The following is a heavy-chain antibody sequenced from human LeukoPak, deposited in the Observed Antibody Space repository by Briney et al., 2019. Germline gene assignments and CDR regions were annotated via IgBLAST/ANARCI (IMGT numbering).Heavy chain of an antibody. D-gene: IGHD5-18*01. J-gene: IGHJ4*02. Sequence: GGSLRLSCAASGFTFSNSWMNWVRQTPGKGLESVGRIKSKTDGETTEYATPVKDRFTISRDESKATVYLQMNSLKTEDTAVYYCSTISPQRGYIYGYYFDSWGQGALVTVSA. CDR2: IKSKTDGETT. CDR3: STISPQRGYIYGYYFDS. CDR1: GFTFSNSW. V-gene: IGHV3-15*01.